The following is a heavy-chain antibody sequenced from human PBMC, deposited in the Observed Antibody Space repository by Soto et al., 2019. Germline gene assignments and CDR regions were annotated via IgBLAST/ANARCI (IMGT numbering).Heavy chain of an antibody. J-gene: IGHJ5*02. V-gene: IGHV4-61*01. CDR1: GGSVSSGSYY. CDR2: IYYSGST. D-gene: IGHD3-3*01. Sequence: SETLSLTCTVSGGSVSSGSYYWSWIRQPPGKGLEWIGYIYYSGSTNYNPSLKSRVTISVDTSKNQFSLKLSSVTAADTAVYYCARSYDFWSGPYNWFDPWGQGTLVTVSS. CDR3: ARSYDFWSGPYNWFDP.